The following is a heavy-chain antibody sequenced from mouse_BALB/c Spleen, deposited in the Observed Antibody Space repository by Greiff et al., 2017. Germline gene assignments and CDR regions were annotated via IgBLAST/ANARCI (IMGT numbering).Heavy chain of an antibody. V-gene: IGHV5-12-2*01. J-gene: IGHJ1*01. D-gene: IGHD1-1*01. CDR3: ARQYYGSRDWYFDV. Sequence: EVQLVESGGGLVQPGGSLKLSCAASGLPFSSYTRSWVGRTPEKRWEWVAYISNGGGSTYYPDTVKGRFTISRDNAKNTLYLQMSSLKSEDTAMYYCARQYYGSRDWYFDVWGAGTTVTVSS. CDR2: ISNGGGST. CDR1: GLPFSSYT.